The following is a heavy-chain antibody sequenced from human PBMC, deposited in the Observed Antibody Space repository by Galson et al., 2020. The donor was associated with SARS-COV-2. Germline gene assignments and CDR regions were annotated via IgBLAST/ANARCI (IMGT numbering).Heavy chain of an antibody. Sequence: GESLKISCAASGFSVSSNYMSWVRQAPGKGLEWVSIVHSGGNTYYADSVKGRFTISRDDSKNTLYLQLNSLRAEDTAVYYCARASPLYSSGGYWARQISDAFDVWGQGTMVTVFS. CDR1: GFSVSSNY. D-gene: IGHD3-10*01. V-gene: IGHV3-66*01. J-gene: IGHJ3*01. CDR3: ARASPLYSSGGYWARQISDAFDV. CDR2: VHSGGNT.